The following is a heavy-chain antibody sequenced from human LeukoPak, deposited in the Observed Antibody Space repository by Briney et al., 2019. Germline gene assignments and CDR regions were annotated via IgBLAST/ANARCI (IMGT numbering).Heavy chain of an antibody. CDR3: AREQEYSYGYYYYYYGMDV. Sequence: SVKVSCKASGGTFSSYAISWVRQAPGQGLEWMGGIIPIFGTANYAQKSQGRVTITADESTSTAYMELSSLRSEDTAVYYCAREQEYSYGYYYYYYGMDVWGQGTTVTVSS. J-gene: IGHJ6*02. CDR2: IIPIFGTA. CDR1: GGTFSSYA. V-gene: IGHV1-69*13. D-gene: IGHD5-18*01.